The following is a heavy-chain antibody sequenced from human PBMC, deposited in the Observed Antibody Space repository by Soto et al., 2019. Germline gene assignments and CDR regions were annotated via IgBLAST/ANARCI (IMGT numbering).Heavy chain of an antibody. CDR1: GYTFTGYY. V-gene: IGHV1-2*02. CDR2: INPNSGGT. CDR3: ARGGISSGWYRGSDYGMDV. D-gene: IGHD6-19*01. Sequence: ASVKVSCKASGYTFTGYYMHWVRQAPGQRLEWMGWINPNSGGTNYAQKFQGRVTMTRDTSISTAYMELSRLRSDDTAVYYCARGGISSGWYRGSDYGMDVWGQGTTVTVSS. J-gene: IGHJ6*02.